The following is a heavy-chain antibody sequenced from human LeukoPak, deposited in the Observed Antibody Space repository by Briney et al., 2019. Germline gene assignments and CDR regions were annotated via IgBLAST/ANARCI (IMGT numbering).Heavy chain of an antibody. Sequence: GESLKISCQATGYIFTSYWIGWVRQMPGEGLEWMGIIHPGDSDTRYSPSFQGQVTISADKSISTAYLQWSSLKASDTAKYYCARRNYYDRSGYFDYWGQGTLVTVSS. CDR1: GYIFTSYW. CDR3: ARRNYYDRSGYFDY. D-gene: IGHD3-22*01. J-gene: IGHJ4*02. V-gene: IGHV5-51*01. CDR2: IHPGDSDT.